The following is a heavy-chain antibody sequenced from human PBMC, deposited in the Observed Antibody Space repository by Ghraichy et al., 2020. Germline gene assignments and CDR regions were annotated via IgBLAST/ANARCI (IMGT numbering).Heavy chain of an antibody. CDR2: IYYSGST. Sequence: ESQNISCTVSGGSISSYYWSWIRQPPGKGLEWIGYIYYSGSTNYNPSLKSRVTISVDTSKNQFSLKLSSVTAADTAVYYCARHERLAAAGTEFDYWGQGTLVTVSS. D-gene: IGHD6-13*01. CDR1: GGSISSYY. CDR3: ARHERLAAAGTEFDY. J-gene: IGHJ4*02. V-gene: IGHV4-59*08.